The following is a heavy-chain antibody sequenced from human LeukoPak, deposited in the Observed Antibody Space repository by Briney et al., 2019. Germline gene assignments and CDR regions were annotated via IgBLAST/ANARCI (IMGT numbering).Heavy chain of an antibody. D-gene: IGHD5-18*01. CDR3: ARWERGYSYGYPLY. J-gene: IGHJ4*02. Sequence: SETLSLTCTVSGGSINSYYWSWIRQPPGKGLEWIGYIYYSGSTNYNPSLKSRVTISVDTSKNQFSLKLSSVTAADTAVYYCARWERGYSYGYPLYWGQGTLVTVSS. CDR2: IYYSGST. CDR1: GGSINSYY. V-gene: IGHV4-59*01.